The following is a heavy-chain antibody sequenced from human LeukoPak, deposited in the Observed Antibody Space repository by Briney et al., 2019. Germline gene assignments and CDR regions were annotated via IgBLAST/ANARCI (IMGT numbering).Heavy chain of an antibody. V-gene: IGHV3-30*04. Sequence: GGSLRLSCAASGFTFSSYVHWVRQAPGKGLEWVAIISYDGSNEYYADSVKGRFTISRDNSKNTLYLQMNSLRAEDTAVYYCARKYYYDSSGYWVFDYWGQGTLVTVSS. CDR1: GFTFSSYV. D-gene: IGHD3-22*01. CDR2: ISYDGSNE. CDR3: ARKYYYDSSGYWVFDY. J-gene: IGHJ4*02.